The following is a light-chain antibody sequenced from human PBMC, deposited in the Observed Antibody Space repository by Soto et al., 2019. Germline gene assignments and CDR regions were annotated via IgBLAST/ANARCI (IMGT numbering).Light chain of an antibody. CDR3: SSYTSSSTRNV. CDR1: SSDVGGYNY. Sequence: QSVLTQPASVSGSPGQSITISCTGTSSDVGGYNYVSWYQQHPGKAPKLMIYDVSNRPSGVSNCFSGSKSGNTASLTISGLQAEDEADYYCSSYTSSSTRNVFGTGTKVTV. V-gene: IGLV2-14*01. CDR2: DVS. J-gene: IGLJ1*01.